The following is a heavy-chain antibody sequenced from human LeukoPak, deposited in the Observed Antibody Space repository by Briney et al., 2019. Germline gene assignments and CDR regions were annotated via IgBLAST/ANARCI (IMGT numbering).Heavy chain of an antibody. CDR1: GGSISSSSHY. V-gene: IGHV4-39*07. D-gene: IGHD3-9*01. J-gene: IGHJ4*02. CDR3: ARREYYDILTGYYEEGSFDY. Sequence: PSETLSLTCTVSGGSISSSSHYWGWIRQPPGKGLEWIGSIYYSGSTYYNPSLKSRVTISVDTSKNQFSLKLSSVTAADTAVYYCARREYYDILTGYYEEGSFDYWGQGTLVTVSS. CDR2: IYYSGST.